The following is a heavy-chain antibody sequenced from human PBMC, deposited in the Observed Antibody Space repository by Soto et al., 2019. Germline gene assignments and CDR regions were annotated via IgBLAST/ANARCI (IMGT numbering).Heavy chain of an antibody. CDR1: GYTVTSYD. Sequence: ASVKVSCKASGYTVTSYDINWVRQATGQGLEWMGWMNPNSGNTGYAQKFQGRVTMTRNTSISTAYMELSSLRYEDTAVYYCARAPGEYYFDYWGKGTLVTVSS. CDR2: MNPNSGNT. J-gene: IGHJ4*02. V-gene: IGHV1-8*01. CDR3: ARAPGEYYFDY.